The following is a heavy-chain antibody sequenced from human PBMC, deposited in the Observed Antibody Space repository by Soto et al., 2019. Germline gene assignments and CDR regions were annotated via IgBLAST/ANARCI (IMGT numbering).Heavy chain of an antibody. CDR3: ARPQDTAMVAFDI. J-gene: IGHJ3*02. Sequence: GGSLRLSCAASGFTFSSYSMNWVRQAPGKGLEWVSSISSSSSYIYYADSVKGRFTISRDNAKNSLYLQMNSLRAEDTAVYYCARPQDTAMVAFDIWGQGTMVTVSS. CDR1: GFTFSSYS. V-gene: IGHV3-21*04. D-gene: IGHD5-18*01. CDR2: ISSSSSYI.